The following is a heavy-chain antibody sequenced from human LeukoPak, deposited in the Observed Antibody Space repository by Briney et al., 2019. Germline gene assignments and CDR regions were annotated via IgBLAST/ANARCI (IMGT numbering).Heavy chain of an antibody. CDR2: IYPRDGST. V-gene: IGHV1-46*01. CDR3: ARLGVYMVRGVSWFDP. CDR1: GYTFTSNY. Sequence: ASVKVSCKASGYTFTSNYIHWVRQAPGQGLEWMGMIYPRDGSTSYAQKFQGRVTVTRDTSTSTVHMELSGLRSEDTAVYYCARLGVYMVRGVSWFDPWGQGTLVTVSS. J-gene: IGHJ5*02. D-gene: IGHD3-10*01.